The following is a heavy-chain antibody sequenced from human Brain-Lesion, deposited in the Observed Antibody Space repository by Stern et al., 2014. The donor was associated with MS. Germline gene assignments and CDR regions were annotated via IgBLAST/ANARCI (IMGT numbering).Heavy chain of an antibody. Sequence: VQLVESGAEVKKPGASVKVSCTASGYTLTELSMHWVRQAPRKGLEWMGGFDPEGGEMIFAQKFQGRVTMTEDTSTDTAYMELNSLRSEDTAMYYCATGSPGAGGHYYRYRHFDYWGQGTLVTVSS. J-gene: IGHJ4*02. CDR1: GYTLTELS. CDR3: ATGSPGAGGHYYRYRHFDY. V-gene: IGHV1-24*01. CDR2: FDPEGGEM. D-gene: IGHD1-26*01.